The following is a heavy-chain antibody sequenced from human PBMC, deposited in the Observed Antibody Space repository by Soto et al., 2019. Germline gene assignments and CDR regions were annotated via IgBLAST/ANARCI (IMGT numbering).Heavy chain of an antibody. Sequence: PGGSLRLSCAASGFTFSSYGMHWARQAPGKGLEWVAVIWYDGSNKYYADSVKGRFTISRDNSKNTLSLQMNSLRAEDTAVYYCARDCIAVAGTECYYYGMDVWGQGTTVTVSS. CDR3: ARDCIAVAGTECYYYGMDV. V-gene: IGHV3-33*01. D-gene: IGHD6-19*01. J-gene: IGHJ6*02. CDR2: IWYDGSNK. CDR1: GFTFSSYG.